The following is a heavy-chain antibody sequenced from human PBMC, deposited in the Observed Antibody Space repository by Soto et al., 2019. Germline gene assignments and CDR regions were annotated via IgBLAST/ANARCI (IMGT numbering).Heavy chain of an antibody. CDR3: ARDCSGGSCYPKYYFDY. CDR1: GGSVSSGSYY. CDR2: IYYSGST. V-gene: IGHV4-61*01. D-gene: IGHD2-15*01. Sequence: QVQLQESGPGLVKPSETLSLTCTVSGGSVSSGSYYWSWIRQPPGKGLEWIGYIYYSGSTNYNPSLKRRVTISVDTSKNQFSLKLSSVTAADTAVYYCARDCSGGSCYPKYYFDYWGQGTLVTVSP. J-gene: IGHJ4*02.